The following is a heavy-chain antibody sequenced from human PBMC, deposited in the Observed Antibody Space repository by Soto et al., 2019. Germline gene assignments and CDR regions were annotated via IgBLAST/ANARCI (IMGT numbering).Heavy chain of an antibody. CDR2: ISYDGSNK. V-gene: IGHV3-30*03. J-gene: IGHJ3*02. Sequence: PGGSLRLSCAASGFTFSSYGMHWVRQAPGKGLEWVAVISYDGSNKYYADSVKGRFTISRDNSKNTLYLQMNSLRAEDTAVYYCAGIVGAIRGAFDIWGQGTMVTVSS. D-gene: IGHD1-26*01. CDR1: GFTFSSYG. CDR3: AGIVGAIRGAFDI.